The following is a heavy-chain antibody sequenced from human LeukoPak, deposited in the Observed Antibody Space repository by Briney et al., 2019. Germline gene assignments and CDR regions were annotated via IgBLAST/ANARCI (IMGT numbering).Heavy chain of an antibody. CDR2: ISGSGGGT. CDR3: AKGYSSSWYNYFDY. Sequence: GGSRRLSCAASGFTFSNYGMSWVRQAPGKGLGWVSSISGSGGGTYYADSVKGRFTISRDNSKNTLYLQMNSLRAEDTAVYYCAKGYSSSWYNYFDYWGQGTLVTVSS. CDR1: GFTFSNYG. V-gene: IGHV3-23*01. D-gene: IGHD6-13*01. J-gene: IGHJ4*02.